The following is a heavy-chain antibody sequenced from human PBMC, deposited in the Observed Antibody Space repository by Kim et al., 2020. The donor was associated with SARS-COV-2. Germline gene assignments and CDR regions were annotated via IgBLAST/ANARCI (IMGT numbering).Heavy chain of an antibody. D-gene: IGHD5-12*01. J-gene: IGHJ3*02. CDR3: ARDRYPSGHNFDI. Sequence: YADSVKGRFTVSRDNSKNTLYRQMNSLRSEDTAVYYCARDRYPSGHNFDIWGQGTVVTVSS. V-gene: IGHV3-66*01.